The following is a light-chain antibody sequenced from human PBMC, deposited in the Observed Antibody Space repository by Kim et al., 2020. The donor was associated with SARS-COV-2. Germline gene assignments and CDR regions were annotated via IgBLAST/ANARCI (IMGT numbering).Light chain of an antibody. CDR3: SSYAGSKNYV. CDR1: SNDVGGYNY. V-gene: IGLV2-8*01. Sequence: QSALTQPPSASGSPGQSVTISCTGTSNDVGGYNYVSWYQQHPGKAPKLMIYEVSKRPSGVPDRFSGSKSGNTASLTVSGLQAEDEADYYCSSYAGSKNYVFGTGTKVIVL. J-gene: IGLJ1*01. CDR2: EVS.